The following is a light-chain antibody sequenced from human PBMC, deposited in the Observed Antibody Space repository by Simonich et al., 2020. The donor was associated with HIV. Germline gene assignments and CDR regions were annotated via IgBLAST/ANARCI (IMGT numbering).Light chain of an antibody. J-gene: IGKJ1*01. CDR1: QSVLSSSNNKNY. Sequence: DIVMTQSPDSLAVSLGERATINCKSRQSVLSSSNNKNYLAWYQQKPGQPPNLLIYWASTRESGVPDRFSGSGSGTDFTLTINSLQAEDVAVYYCQQYYSTPQTFGQGTKVEIK. V-gene: IGKV4-1*01. CDR3: QQYYSTPQT. CDR2: WAS.